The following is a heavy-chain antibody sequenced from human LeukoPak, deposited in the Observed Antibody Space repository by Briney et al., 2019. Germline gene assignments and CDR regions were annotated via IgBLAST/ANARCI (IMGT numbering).Heavy chain of an antibody. CDR1: GGSISSSSYY. CDR2: IYYSGST. Sequence: SVTLSLTCTVSGGSISSSSYYWGWIRQPPGKGLEWIGSIYYSGSTYYNPSLKSRVTISVDTSKDQFSLKLSSVTAADTAVYYCARMAYYDILTAGKAVDYWGQGTLVTVSS. J-gene: IGHJ4*02. V-gene: IGHV4-39*01. CDR3: ARMAYYDILTAGKAVDY. D-gene: IGHD3-9*01.